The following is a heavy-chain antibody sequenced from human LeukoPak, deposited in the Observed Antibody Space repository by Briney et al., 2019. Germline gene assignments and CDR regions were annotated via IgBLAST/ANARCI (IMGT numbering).Heavy chain of an antibody. J-gene: IGHJ4*02. V-gene: IGHV3-23*01. D-gene: IGHD3-16*01. CDR2: TGGSGGST. Sequence: GGSPRLSCAASGFTFSSYSMNWVRQAPGKGLEWVSETGGSGGSTYTFYPASVKGRFTISRDNSKNTLYLEMNSLGAEDTAVYYCAKQLQGGRTFEFWGQGTLVTVSS. CDR3: AKQLQGGRTFEF. CDR1: GFTFSSYS.